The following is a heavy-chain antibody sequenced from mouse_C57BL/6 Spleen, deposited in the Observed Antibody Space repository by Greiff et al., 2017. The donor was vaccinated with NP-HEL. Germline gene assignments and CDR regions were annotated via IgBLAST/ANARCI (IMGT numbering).Heavy chain of an antibody. V-gene: IGHV1-18*01. D-gene: IGHD2-2*01. Sequence: EVQLQESGPELVKPGASVKIPCKASGYTFTDYNMDWVKQSHGKSLEWIGDINPNNGGTIYNQKFKGQATLTVDKSSSTAYMELRSLTSEDTAVYYCARSGLRRGVWYFDVWGTGTTVTVSS. J-gene: IGHJ1*03. CDR3: ARSGLRRGVWYFDV. CDR2: INPNNGGT. CDR1: GYTFTDYN.